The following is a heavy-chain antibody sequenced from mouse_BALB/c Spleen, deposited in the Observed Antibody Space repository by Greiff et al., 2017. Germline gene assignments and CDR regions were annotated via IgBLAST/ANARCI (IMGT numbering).Heavy chain of an antibody. CDR1: GYSITSDYA. D-gene: IGHD2-14*01. CDR3: QVRRGLYYAMDY. Sequence: EVKLVESGPGLVKPSQSLSLTCTVTGYSITSDYAWNWIRQFPGNKLEWMGYISYSGSTSYNPSLKSRISITRDTSKNQFFLQLNSVTTEDTATYYLQVRRGLYYAMDYWGQGTSVTGSS. CDR2: ISYSGST. J-gene: IGHJ4*01. V-gene: IGHV3-2*02.